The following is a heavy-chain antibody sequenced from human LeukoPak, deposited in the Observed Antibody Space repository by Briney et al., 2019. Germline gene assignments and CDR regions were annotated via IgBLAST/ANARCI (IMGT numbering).Heavy chain of an antibody. CDR1: GGSISSYY. J-gene: IGHJ5*02. D-gene: IGHD3-10*01. V-gene: IGHV4-59*01. CDR3: ATSMVRGVFGP. Sequence: SETLSLTCTVSGGSISSYYWSWIRQPPGKGLEWIGYIYYSGSTNYNPSLKSRVTISVDTSKNQFSLKLSSVTAADTAVYYCATSMVRGVFGPWGQGTLVTVSS. CDR2: IYYSGST.